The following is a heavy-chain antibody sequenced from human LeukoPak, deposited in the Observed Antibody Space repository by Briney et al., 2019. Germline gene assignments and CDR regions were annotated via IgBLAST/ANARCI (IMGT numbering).Heavy chain of an antibody. CDR1: GFSFSSYE. J-gene: IGHJ6*03. V-gene: IGHV3-48*03. CDR3: ARAGTETWIQLLVGNYYYMDV. D-gene: IGHD5-18*01. CDR2: ISSSASSI. Sequence: GGSLRLSCAASGFSFSSYEMNWVRQAPGKGLEWVSYISSSASSIYYADSVKGRFTVSRDNARNSLYLQMNSLRAEDTAVYYCARAGTETWIQLLVGNYYYMDVWGKGTTVTVSS.